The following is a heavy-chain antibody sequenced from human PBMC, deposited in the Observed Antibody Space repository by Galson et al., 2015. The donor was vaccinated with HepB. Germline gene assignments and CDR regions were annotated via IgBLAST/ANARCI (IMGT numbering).Heavy chain of an antibody. CDR1: GFTFNTYG. CDR3: ARDHDPDPFDY. CDR2: IWYDGSTK. J-gene: IGHJ4*02. V-gene: IGHV3-33*01. Sequence: SLRLSCAASGFTFNTYGMHWVRQVPDKGLEWVAVIWYDGSTKYYADSVKGRFTISRDNSKNTLYLQMNSLRAEDTAVYYCARDHDPDPFDYWGQGTLVTVSS.